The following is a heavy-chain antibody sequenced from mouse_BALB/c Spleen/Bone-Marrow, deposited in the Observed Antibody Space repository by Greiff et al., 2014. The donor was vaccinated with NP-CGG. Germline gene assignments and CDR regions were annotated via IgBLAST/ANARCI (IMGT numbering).Heavy chain of an antibody. V-gene: IGHV3-2*02. D-gene: IGHD2-4*01. CDR3: TRYDYDGVDY. CDR2: ISYSGNT. Sequence: EVMLVESGPGLVKPSQSLSLTCTVTGYSITSDYAWNWIRQFPGNKLEWMGYISYSGNTSYNPSLKSRISITRDTSKNQFFLQLNSVTTEDTATYYCTRYDYDGVDYWGQGTTLIVSS. J-gene: IGHJ2*01. CDR1: GYSITSDYA.